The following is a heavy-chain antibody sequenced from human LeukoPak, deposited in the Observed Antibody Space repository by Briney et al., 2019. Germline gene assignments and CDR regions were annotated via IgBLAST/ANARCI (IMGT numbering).Heavy chain of an antibody. CDR3: ARDRIIQLPPTYYYYGMDV. D-gene: IGHD3-16*01. Sequence: GGSLRLSCAASGFTFTNYWMFWVRQAPGKGLEWVSVIYSGGSTYYADSVKGRFTISRDNSKNTLYLQMNSLRAEDTAVYYCARDRIIQLPPTYYYYGMDVWGQGTTVTVSS. CDR2: IYSGGST. V-gene: IGHV3-53*01. J-gene: IGHJ6*02. CDR1: GFTFTNYW.